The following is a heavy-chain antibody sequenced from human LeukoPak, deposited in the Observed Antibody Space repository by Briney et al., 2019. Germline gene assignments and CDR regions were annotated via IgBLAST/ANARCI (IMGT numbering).Heavy chain of an antibody. V-gene: IGHV3-11*04. CDR2: ISSSGRTI. D-gene: IGHD2-15*01. CDR1: GFTFSDYY. J-gene: IGHJ4*02. CDR3: ARDFLEDTL. Sequence: GGSLRLACAGSGFTFSDYYMSWIRQAPGKGLEWVSYISSSGRTIYYADSVKGRFTISRDNAKNSLFLQMNSLRAEDTAVYYCARDFLEDTLWGQGTLVTVSS.